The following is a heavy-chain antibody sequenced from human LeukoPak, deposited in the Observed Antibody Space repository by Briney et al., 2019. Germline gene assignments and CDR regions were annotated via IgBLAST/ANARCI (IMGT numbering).Heavy chain of an antibody. CDR2: IKPDGSAE. CDR1: GFTFSSNW. Sequence: GGPLRLSCATSGFTFSSNWMSWVRHVPGRGLDWVANIKPDGSAEYYAASVKGRFTVSRDNAKNSLYLQMSSLRVEDTAVYYCVRANNSSWHNWGQGTLVTVSS. V-gene: IGHV3-7*01. D-gene: IGHD6-13*01. J-gene: IGHJ4*02. CDR3: VRANNSSWHN.